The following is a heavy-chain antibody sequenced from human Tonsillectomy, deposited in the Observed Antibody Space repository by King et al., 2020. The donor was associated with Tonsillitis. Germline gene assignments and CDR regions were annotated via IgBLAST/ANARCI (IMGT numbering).Heavy chain of an antibody. Sequence: VQLQESGPGLVKPSQTLSLTCIVSGGSINSGENYWSWLRQHPGKGLEWIGNIYSSGSTYYNPSLKSRVAMSVDTSKNQFSLNLRSVTAADTAVYYCAREVFLWGQGTLVTVSS. CDR1: GGSINSGENY. J-gene: IGHJ4*02. CDR2: IYSSGST. D-gene: IGHD2/OR15-2a*01. V-gene: IGHV4-31*03. CDR3: AREVFL.